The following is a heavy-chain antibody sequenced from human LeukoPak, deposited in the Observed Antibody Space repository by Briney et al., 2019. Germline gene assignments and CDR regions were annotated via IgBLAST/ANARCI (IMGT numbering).Heavy chain of an antibody. Sequence: GSSVKVSCKASGGTFSSYAISWVRQAPGQGLEWMGGIIPIFGTANYAQKFQGRVTITADESTSTAYMELSSLRSEDTAVHYCASALGYCSSTSCRDAFDIWGQGTMVTVSS. CDR3: ASALGYCSSTSCRDAFDI. CDR2: IIPIFGTA. V-gene: IGHV1-69*01. CDR1: GGTFSSYA. J-gene: IGHJ3*02. D-gene: IGHD2-2*01.